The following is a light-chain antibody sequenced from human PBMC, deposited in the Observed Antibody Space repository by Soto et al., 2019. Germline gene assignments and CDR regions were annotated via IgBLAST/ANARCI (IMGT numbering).Light chain of an antibody. CDR3: SSYAASDNFVV. V-gene: IGLV2-8*01. CDR1: SSDVGGYNY. Sequence: QSALTQPPSASGSPGQSVTISCTGTSSDVGGYNYVSWYQQHPGKAPKLMIYEVFKRPSGVPDRFSGSKSGNTASLTVSGLQAEDKADYYCSSYAASDNFVVFGGGTKLTVL. J-gene: IGLJ2*01. CDR2: EVF.